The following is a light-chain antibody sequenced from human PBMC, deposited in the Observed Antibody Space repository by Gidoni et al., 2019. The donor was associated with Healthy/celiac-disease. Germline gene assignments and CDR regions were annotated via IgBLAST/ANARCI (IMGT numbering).Light chain of an antibody. CDR1: SGINLGSYR. V-gene: IGLV5-45*01. Sequence: QPVLTQPTSLSASPGASARLTCNLRSGINLGSYRIFRYQQKPESPPRYILSYYSDSSKHQGSGAPSRFSGSKDASSNAGILVIAGLQSEDEADYYCMIWHSSAWVFGGGTKLTVL. J-gene: IGLJ2*01. CDR3: MIWHSSAWV. CDR2: YYSDSSK.